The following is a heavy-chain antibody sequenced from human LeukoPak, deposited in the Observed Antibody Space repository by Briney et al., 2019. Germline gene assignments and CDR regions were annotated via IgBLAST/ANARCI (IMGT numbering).Heavy chain of an antibody. Sequence: GGSLRLSCAASGFTFSSYWMHWVRQALGKGLVWVSRINSDGSSTSYADSVKGRFTISRDNAKNTLYLQMNSLRAEDTAVYYCARAGYSGYDEIDYWGQGTLVTVSS. CDR2: INSDGSST. D-gene: IGHD5-12*01. CDR3: ARAGYSGYDEIDY. J-gene: IGHJ4*02. CDR1: GFTFSSYW. V-gene: IGHV3-74*01.